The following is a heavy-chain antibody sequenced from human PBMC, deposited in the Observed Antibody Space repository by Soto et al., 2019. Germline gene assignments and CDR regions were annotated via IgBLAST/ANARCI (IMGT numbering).Heavy chain of an antibody. CDR2: IIPIFGTA. CDR3: ARAHRKFWMWYFDSSGYYINNWFDP. J-gene: IGHJ5*02. D-gene: IGHD3-22*01. CDR1: GGTFSSYA. V-gene: IGHV1-69*13. Sequence: SVKVSCKASGGTFSSYAISWVRQAPGQGLEWMGGIIPIFGTANYAQKFQGRVTITADESTSTAYMELSSLRSEDTAVYYCARAHRKFWMWYFDSSGYYINNWFDPWGQGTLVTVSS.